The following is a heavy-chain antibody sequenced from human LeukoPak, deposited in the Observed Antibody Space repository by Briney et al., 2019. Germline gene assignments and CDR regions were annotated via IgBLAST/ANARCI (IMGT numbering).Heavy chain of an antibody. CDR3: ARVYYYGAPRDTNWFDP. J-gene: IGHJ5*02. CDR2: IYYSGST. Sequence: SETLSLTCTVSGGSISSGDYYWSWIRQPPGKGLEWIGYIYYSGSTYYNPSLKSRVTISVDTSKNQFSLKLSSVTAADTAVYYCARVYYYGAPRDTNWFDPWGQGTLVTVSS. D-gene: IGHD3-10*01. V-gene: IGHV4-30-4*01. CDR1: GGSISSGDYY.